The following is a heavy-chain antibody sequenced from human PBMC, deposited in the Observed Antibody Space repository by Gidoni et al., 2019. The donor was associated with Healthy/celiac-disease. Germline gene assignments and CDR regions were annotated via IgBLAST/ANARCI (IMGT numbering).Heavy chain of an antibody. CDR3: ARTPYGDYPTVWFDP. J-gene: IGHJ5*02. D-gene: IGHD4-17*01. CDR1: GGSISSGAYY. Sequence: QVQLQESGPGLVKPSQPLSLTCTVSGGSISSGAYYWSWIRQPPGKGLAWIGYIYYSGSTYYNPSLKSRVTISVDTSKNQFSLKLSSVTAADTAVYYCARTPYGDYPTVWFDPWGQGTLVTVSS. CDR2: IYYSGST. V-gene: IGHV4-30-4*01.